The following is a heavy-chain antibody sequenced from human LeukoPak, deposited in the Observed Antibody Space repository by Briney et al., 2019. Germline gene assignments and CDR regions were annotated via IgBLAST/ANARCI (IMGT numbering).Heavy chain of an antibody. J-gene: IGHJ4*02. Sequence: GASVKVSCKASGYIFTSYGISWVRQAPGHGLEWMGWISTYNGDTNYAQKLQGRVTMTTDTSTSTAYMELRSLRSDDTAVYYCARGLVMPATPYFDYWGQETLVTVSS. CDR1: GYIFTSYG. D-gene: IGHD2-21*02. V-gene: IGHV1-18*01. CDR2: ISTYNGDT. CDR3: ARGLVMPATPYFDY.